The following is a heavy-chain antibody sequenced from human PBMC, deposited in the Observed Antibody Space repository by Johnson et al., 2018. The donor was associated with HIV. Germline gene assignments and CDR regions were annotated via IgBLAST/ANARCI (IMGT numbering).Heavy chain of an antibody. Sequence: VQLVESGGGVVRPGGSLRLSCAGSGFIFDDYGMSWVRQAPGKGLEWVSGINWTGGSTGYADAVKGRFTISRDNAKNSLYLQMNSLRAEDTALYYCARFRQWLVFPAFDIWGQGTMVTVSS. CDR2: INWTGGST. J-gene: IGHJ3*02. CDR3: ARFRQWLVFPAFDI. D-gene: IGHD6-19*01. V-gene: IGHV3-20*04. CDR1: GFIFDDYG.